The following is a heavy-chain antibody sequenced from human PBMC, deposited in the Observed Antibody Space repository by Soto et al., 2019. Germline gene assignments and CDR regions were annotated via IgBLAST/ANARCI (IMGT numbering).Heavy chain of an antibody. CDR2: ISYDGSNK. CDR1: GFSLSSYA. J-gene: IGHJ4*02. D-gene: IGHD1-1*01. Sequence: PVGAPRPPCAAPGFSLSSYAMPRFRPAPVKGLEWVAVISYDGSNKYYADSVKGRFTISRDNAKNTLYLQMNALRVEDTGVYYCTRGPRPTSTGTGAFWGQGTLVTVSS. V-gene: IGHV3-30*14. CDR3: TRGPRPTSTGTGAF.